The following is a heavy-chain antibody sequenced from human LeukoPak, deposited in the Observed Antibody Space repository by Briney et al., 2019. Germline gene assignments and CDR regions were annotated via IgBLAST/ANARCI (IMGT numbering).Heavy chain of an antibody. CDR2: IFHTGQT. V-gene: IGHV4-59*01. CDR3: ARPTPHEGGYAF. J-gene: IGHJ4*02. CDR1: GRSIRSYY. D-gene: IGHD3-22*01. Sequence: SESLSLTCPVAGRSIRSYYWGWIRPPPGKVREWIGYIFHTGQTYYSPYLRSRVTMPLDGSKNQFTLKLTSVTVADTAIYYCARPTPHEGGYAFWGQGRLVIVTS.